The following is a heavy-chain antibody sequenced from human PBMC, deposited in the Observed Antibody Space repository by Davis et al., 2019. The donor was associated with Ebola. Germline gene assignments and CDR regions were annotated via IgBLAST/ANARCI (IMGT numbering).Heavy chain of an antibody. J-gene: IGHJ4*02. Sequence: GESLKISCAASGFTFSDIWMSWVRQAPGMGLEWVANINHDGSEKYYVDSVNGRFTISRDNAKNSLFLQMNSLRDEDTAVYYCARAGSVGAVDNWGQGTLVTVSS. CDR2: INHDGSEK. D-gene: IGHD3-10*01. V-gene: IGHV3-7*01. CDR1: GFTFSDIW. CDR3: ARAGSVGAVDN.